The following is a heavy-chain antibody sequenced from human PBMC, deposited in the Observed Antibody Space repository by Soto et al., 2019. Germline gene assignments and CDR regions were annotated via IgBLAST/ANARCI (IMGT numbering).Heavy chain of an antibody. CDR2: IYHSGST. V-gene: IGHV4-30-4*01. CDR3: ARERPDGARLDP. D-gene: IGHD6-6*01. Sequence: QVQLQESGPGLVKPSQTLSLTCTVSGGSISSGDYYWSWIRQPPGKGLEWIGYIYHSGSTYYNPSLKGRVTISLDTSTNQFSLKLSSVTAADTAVYYCARERPDGARLDPWGQGTLVTVSS. CDR1: GGSISSGDYY. J-gene: IGHJ5*02.